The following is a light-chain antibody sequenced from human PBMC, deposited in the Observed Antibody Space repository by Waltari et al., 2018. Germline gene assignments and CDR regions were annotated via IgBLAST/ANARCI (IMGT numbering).Light chain of an antibody. CDR3: QHYFNWPRT. CDR2: GAS. CDR1: QGVSSH. J-gene: IGKJ1*01. V-gene: IGKV3-15*01. Sequence: EIVMTQSPAILSVSPGESATLSCRASQGVSSHLAWYQQKPGQAPRLLIYGASTRATGVPVRFSGSGSGTEFTHTISSLQSEDFAAYYCQHYFNWPRTFGQGTKVEVK.